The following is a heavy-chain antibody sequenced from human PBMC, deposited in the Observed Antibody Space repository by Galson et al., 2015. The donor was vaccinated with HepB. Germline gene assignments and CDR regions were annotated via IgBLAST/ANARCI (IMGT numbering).Heavy chain of an antibody. CDR3: ARGLLWFGELGLYYFDY. CDR2: ISSSSSYT. Sequence: SLRLSCAASGFTFSDYYMSWIRQAPGKGLEWVSYISSSSSYTNYADSVKGRFTISRDNAKNSLYLQMNSLRAEDTAVYYCARGLLWFGELGLYYFDYWGQGTLVTVSS. CDR1: GFTFSDYY. J-gene: IGHJ4*02. V-gene: IGHV3-11*06. D-gene: IGHD3-10*01.